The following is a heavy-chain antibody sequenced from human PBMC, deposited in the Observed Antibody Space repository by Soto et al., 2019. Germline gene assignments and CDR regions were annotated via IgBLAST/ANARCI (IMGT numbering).Heavy chain of an antibody. CDR2: IYRSGST. CDR1: GDSVRNQY. Sequence: SETLSLTCTVSGDSVRNQYWSWIRRPPGRGLEWIGYIYRSGSTKYNPSLKSRLTISVDTSKNQFSLKLSSVTAADTAVYYCAREGIADIVATHGMDVWGQGTTVTVSS. V-gene: IGHV4-59*02. D-gene: IGHD5-12*01. CDR3: AREGIADIVATHGMDV. J-gene: IGHJ6*02.